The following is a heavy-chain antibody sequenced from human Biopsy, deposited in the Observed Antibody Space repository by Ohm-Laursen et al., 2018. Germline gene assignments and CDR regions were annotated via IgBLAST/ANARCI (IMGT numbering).Heavy chain of an antibody. V-gene: IGHV3-33*01. CDR2: IWYDGSRQ. CDR3: ARDGAAGYGLDV. CDR1: GFTFSSYG. D-gene: IGHD6-25*01. Sequence: SLRLSCTAAGFTFSSYGMHWVRQAPGKGLEWVAVIWYDGSRQYYADSVKGRFTISRDNSRNTLYLQMNSLRAEDTAVYYCARDGAAGYGLDVWGQGTTVTVSS. J-gene: IGHJ6*02.